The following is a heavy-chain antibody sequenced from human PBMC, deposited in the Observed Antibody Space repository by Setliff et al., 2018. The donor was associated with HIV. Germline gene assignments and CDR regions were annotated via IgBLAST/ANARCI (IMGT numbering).Heavy chain of an antibody. D-gene: IGHD6-6*01. CDR2: IIPIFGTA. J-gene: IGHJ6*03. Sequence: SVKVSCKASGDTFSNYAISWVRQAPGQGLEWMGGIIPIFGTANYAQKFEGRVTITADKSTSTAYLEVNSLRFEDTAVYYCARRAAGGSSPNDYMDVWGKGTTVTVSS. V-gene: IGHV1-69*06. CDR1: GDTFSNYA. CDR3: ARRAAGGSSPNDYMDV.